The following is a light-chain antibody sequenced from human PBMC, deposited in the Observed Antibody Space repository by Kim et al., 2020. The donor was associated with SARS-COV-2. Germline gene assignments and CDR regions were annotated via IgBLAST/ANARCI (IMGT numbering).Light chain of an antibody. CDR2: GKN. Sequence: VALGQTVRSTCKGDSLRSYYASWYQQKPGQAPVLVIYGKNNRPSGIPDRFSGSSSGNTASVTITGAQAEDEADYYCNSRDSSGPVVFGGGTQLTVL. CDR1: SLRSYY. CDR3: NSRDSSGPVV. V-gene: IGLV3-19*01. J-gene: IGLJ2*01.